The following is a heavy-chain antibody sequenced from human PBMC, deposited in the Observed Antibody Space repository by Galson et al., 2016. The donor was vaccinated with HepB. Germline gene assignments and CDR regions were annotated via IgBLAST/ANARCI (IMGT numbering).Heavy chain of an antibody. J-gene: IGHJ5*02. Sequence: SVKVSCKAPGYPYISYGINWVRQAPGQGLEWMGWLSASNGNTDYAQKFHGRVTMTTDTSTNTAYMGLRSLRSDDTAMYYCARSSFGVSNPWGQGTLVTVSS. CDR1: GYPYISYG. CDR3: ARSSFGVSNP. CDR2: LSASNGNT. D-gene: IGHD3-3*01. V-gene: IGHV1-18*01.